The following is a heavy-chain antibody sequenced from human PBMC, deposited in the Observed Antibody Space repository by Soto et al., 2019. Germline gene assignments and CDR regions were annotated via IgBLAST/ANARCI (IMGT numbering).Heavy chain of an antibody. CDR2: ISHDGSEQ. Sequence: QVQLVESGGGVVQPGRSLRLSCRVSGITLNNSGIHWVRQAPGKGLEWMAVISHDGSEQYYADSMKGRLNISRDNSKNTLFLQMNSLRTEDTAVYYCAKESGGERYAAYFDLWGQGTLVTVSA. CDR3: AKESGGERYAAYFDL. V-gene: IGHV3-30*18. CDR1: GITLNNSG. D-gene: IGHD2-21*01. J-gene: IGHJ4*02.